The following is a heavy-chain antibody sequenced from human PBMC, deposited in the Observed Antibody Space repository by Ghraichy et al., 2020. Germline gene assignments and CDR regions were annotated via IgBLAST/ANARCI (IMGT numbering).Heavy chain of an antibody. CDR2: ISSSSTTI. CDR3: ARDSRPYRLGELSSPDY. V-gene: IGHV3-48*01. Sequence: GGSLRLSCAASGFTFSSYRMNWVRQAPGKGLEWVSYISSSSTTIYYADSVKGRFTISRDNAKSSLYLQMNNLRAEDTAVYYCARDSRPYRLGELSSPDYWGQGTLVTVSS. CDR1: GFTFSSYR. J-gene: IGHJ4*02. D-gene: IGHD3-16*02.